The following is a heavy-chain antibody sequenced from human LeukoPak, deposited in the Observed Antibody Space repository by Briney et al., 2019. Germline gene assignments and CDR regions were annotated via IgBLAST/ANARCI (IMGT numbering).Heavy chain of an antibody. CDR2: LIPILGIA. J-gene: IGHJ3*02. Sequence: ASVKVSCKASGGTFSSYAISWVRQAPGQGLEWMGRLIPILGIANYAQKFQGRVTITADKSTSTAYMELSSLRSEDTAVYYCARAGLKIGTGYSSNGPLGHGAFDIWGQGTMVTVSS. V-gene: IGHV1-69*04. CDR1: GGTFSSYA. CDR3: ARAGLKIGTGYSSNGPLGHGAFDI. D-gene: IGHD6-13*01.